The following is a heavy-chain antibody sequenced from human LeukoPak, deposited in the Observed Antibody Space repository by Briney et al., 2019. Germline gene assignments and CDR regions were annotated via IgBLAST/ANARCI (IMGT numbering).Heavy chain of an antibody. D-gene: IGHD5-18*01. J-gene: IGHJ4*02. CDR2: ISAYNGNT. Sequence: ASVKVSCKASGYTFTSYGISWVRQTPGQGLEWMGWISAYNGNTNYAQKLQGRVTMTTDTSTSTAYMELRSLRSDDTAVYYCARDVYSYGYWDYWGQGTLVTVSS. CDR1: GYTFTSYG. V-gene: IGHV1-18*01. CDR3: ARDVYSYGYWDY.